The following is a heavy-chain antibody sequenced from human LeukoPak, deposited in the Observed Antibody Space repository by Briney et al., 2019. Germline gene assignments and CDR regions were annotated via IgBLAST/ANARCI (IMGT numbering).Heavy chain of an antibody. CDR3: ARWPRIVGATFPLDY. Sequence: ASVKVSCKASGYTFTSYGISWVRQAPGQGLEWMGWISAYNGNTNYAQKLQGRVTMTTDTSTSTAYMELSRLRSDDTAVYYCARWPRIVGATFPLDYWGQGTLVTVSS. CDR1: GYTFTSYG. D-gene: IGHD1-26*01. V-gene: IGHV1-18*01. CDR2: ISAYNGNT. J-gene: IGHJ4*02.